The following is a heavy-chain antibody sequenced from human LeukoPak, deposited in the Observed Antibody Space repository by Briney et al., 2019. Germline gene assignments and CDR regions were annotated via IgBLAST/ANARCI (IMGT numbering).Heavy chain of an antibody. D-gene: IGHD3-3*01. J-gene: IGHJ6*02. V-gene: IGHV3-49*03. Sequence: GGSLRLSCTASGFTFGDYAMSWFRQAPGKGLEWVGFIRSKAYGGTTEYAASVKGRFTISRDDSKSIAYLQMNSLKTEDTAVYYCTTIFEAYYYYYYGMDVWGQGTTVTVS. CDR1: GFTFGDYA. CDR2: IRSKAYGGTT. CDR3: TTIFEAYYYYYYGMDV.